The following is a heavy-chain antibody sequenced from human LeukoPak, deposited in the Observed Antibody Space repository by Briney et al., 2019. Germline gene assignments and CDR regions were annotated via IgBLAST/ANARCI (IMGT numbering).Heavy chain of an antibody. V-gene: IGHV3-21*01. D-gene: IGHD1-1*01. J-gene: IGHJ4*02. CDR1: GFTFSSYM. CDR3: ARSLTTLTYEGY. Sequence: GGSLRLSCAASGFTFSSYMMNWVRQAPGKGLEWVSSINSGSTYTYYTESVKGRFTGSRDNAKNSLLLQMNSLRAEDTAIYYCARSLTTLTYEGYWGQGTLVTVSS. CDR2: INSGSTYT.